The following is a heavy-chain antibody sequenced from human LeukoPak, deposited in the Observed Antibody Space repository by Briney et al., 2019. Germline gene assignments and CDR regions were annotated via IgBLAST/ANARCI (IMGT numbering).Heavy chain of an antibody. V-gene: IGHV1-18*01. CDR2: ISAYNGNT. J-gene: IGHJ5*02. CDR1: GYTFTSYG. Sequence: ASVKVSCKASGYTFTSYGVSWVRQAPGQGLEWMGWISAYNGNTNYAQKLQGRVTMTTDTSTSTAYMELRSLRSDDTAVYYFARDYSRRIAVAGTKGWFDPWGQGTLVTVSS. CDR3: ARDYSRRIAVAGTKGWFDP. D-gene: IGHD6-19*01.